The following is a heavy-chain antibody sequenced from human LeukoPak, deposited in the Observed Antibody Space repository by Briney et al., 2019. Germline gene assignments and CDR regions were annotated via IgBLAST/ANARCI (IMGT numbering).Heavy chain of an antibody. CDR3: AMGEQLAPFDY. CDR2: ISSSSSTI. D-gene: IGHD6-6*01. J-gene: IGHJ4*02. V-gene: IGHV3-48*04. Sequence: PGGSLRLSCAASGFTFSSYSMNWVRQAPGKGLEWVSYISSSSSTIYYADSVKGRFTISRDNAKNSLYLQMNSLRAEDTAVYYCAMGEQLAPFDYWGQGTLVTVSS. CDR1: GFTFSSYS.